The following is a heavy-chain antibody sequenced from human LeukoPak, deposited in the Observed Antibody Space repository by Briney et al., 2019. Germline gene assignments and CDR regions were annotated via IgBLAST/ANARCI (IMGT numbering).Heavy chain of an antibody. D-gene: IGHD6-19*01. V-gene: IGHV3-23*01. J-gene: IGHJ4*02. CDR3: AKDSNTFILTGWYYY. CDR1: GFTFSSYA. Sequence: PGGSLRLSCAASGFTFSSYAMSWVRQAPGKGLEWVSTISASGGSTYYADSVKGRFTISRDNSKNMLYLQMNSLRAEDTAVYYCAKDSNTFILTGWYYYWGQGTLVTVSS. CDR2: ISASGGST.